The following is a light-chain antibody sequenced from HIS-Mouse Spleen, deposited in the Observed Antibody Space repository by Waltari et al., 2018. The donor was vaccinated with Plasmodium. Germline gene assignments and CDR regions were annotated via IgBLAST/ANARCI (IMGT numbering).Light chain of an antibody. CDR2: EDS. CDR3: YSTDSSGNHRV. V-gene: IGLV3-10*01. Sequence: SYELTQPPSVSVSPGQTARITCSGDALPKKYAYWYQQKSGQAPVLVNYEDSKRPSGIPERFSSSSSGTRATLTISGAQVEDEADYYCYSTDSSGNHRVFGGGTKLTVL. J-gene: IGLJ3*02. CDR1: ALPKKY.